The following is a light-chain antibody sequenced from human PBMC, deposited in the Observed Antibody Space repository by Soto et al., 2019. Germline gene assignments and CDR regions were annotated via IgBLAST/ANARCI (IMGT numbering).Light chain of an antibody. V-gene: IGLV2-14*01. CDR2: EVT. CDR1: SSDVGGYNY. CDR3: NSYASSSSSSTPYV. J-gene: IGLJ1*01. Sequence: QSALTQPASVSGSPGQSITISCTGTSSDVGGYNYVSWYQQHPGKAPKLMIYEVTNRPSGVSDRFSGSKSGNTASLTISGLQADDEADYYCNSYASSSSSSTPYVFGTGTKLTVL.